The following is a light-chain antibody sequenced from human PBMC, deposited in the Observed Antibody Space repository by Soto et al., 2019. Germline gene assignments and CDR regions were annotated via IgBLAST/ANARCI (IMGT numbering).Light chain of an antibody. V-gene: IGKV3-20*01. CDR1: QSVSSSY. Sequence: EIVLTQSPGTLSLSPGERATLSCRASQSVSSSYLAWYQQKPGQAPRLLIYGASSRATGIPDRFSGSGSGTDFTLTISSLEPEYFAVYYCQQYGRTFGQGTKVEIK. CDR2: GAS. J-gene: IGKJ1*01. CDR3: QQYGRT.